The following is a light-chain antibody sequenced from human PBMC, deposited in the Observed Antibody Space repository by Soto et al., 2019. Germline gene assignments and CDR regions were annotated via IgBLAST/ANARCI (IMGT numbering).Light chain of an antibody. CDR1: QSVGSN. CDR3: QQYNNWPPDRT. CDR2: GAP. J-gene: IGKJ1*01. V-gene: IGKV3-15*01. Sequence: EIVMTQSPATLSVSPGERATLSCRASQSVGSNLAWYQQKPGQAPRLLIYGAPTRATGIPARFSGSGSGTEVTLTISSPQSEDFAIYFCQQYNNWPPDRTFGQGTKVEIK.